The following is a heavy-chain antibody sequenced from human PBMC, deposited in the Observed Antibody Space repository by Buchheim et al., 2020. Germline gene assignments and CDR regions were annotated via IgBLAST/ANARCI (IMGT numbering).Heavy chain of an antibody. CDR1: GFTFSSYG. V-gene: IGHV3-30*18. CDR2: ISYDGSNK. J-gene: IGHJ4*02. CDR3: AKDFRRAFDY. Sequence: QVQLVESGGGVVQPGRSLRLSCAASGFTFSSYGMHWVRQAPGKGLEWVAVISYDGSNKYYADSVKGRFTISRDNSKNTLYLQMNSLRAEDTAVYYCAKDFRRAFDYWSQGTL.